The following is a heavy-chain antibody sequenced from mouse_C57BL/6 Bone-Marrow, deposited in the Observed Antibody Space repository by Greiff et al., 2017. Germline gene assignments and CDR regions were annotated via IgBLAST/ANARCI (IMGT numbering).Heavy chain of an antibody. Sequence: VKLMESGAELARPGASVKLSCKASGSTFTSYGISWVKQRTGQGLEWIGEIYPRSGNTYYNEKFKGKVTLTADKSSRTAYMELRSLTSEDSAVYFCAREGAYDGYYLAYWGRGTGVTVSA. V-gene: IGHV1-81*01. D-gene: IGHD2-3*01. CDR2: IYPRSGNT. CDR1: GSTFTSYG. CDR3: AREGAYDGYYLAY. J-gene: IGHJ3*01.